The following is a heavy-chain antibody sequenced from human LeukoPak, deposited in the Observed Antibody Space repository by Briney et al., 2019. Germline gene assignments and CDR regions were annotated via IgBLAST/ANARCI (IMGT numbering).Heavy chain of an antibody. CDR2: INPNSGGT. J-gene: IGHJ4*02. CDR1: GYTFTGYY. Sequence: GASVKVSCKASGYTFTGYYMHWVRQAPGQGLEWMGWINPNSGGTNYAQKFQGRVTMTRDTSISTAYMELSRLRSDDTAVYYCAITKTRSYSPFDYWGQGTLVTVSS. CDR3: AITKTRSYSPFDY. V-gene: IGHV1-2*02. D-gene: IGHD1-26*01.